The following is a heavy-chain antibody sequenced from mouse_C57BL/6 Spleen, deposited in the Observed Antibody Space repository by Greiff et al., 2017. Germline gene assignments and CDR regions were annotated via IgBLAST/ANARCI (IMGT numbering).Heavy chain of an antibody. CDR2: ISSGGSYT. J-gene: IGHJ2*01. Sequence: EVMLVESGGDLVKPGGSLKLSCAASGFTFSSYGMSWVRQTPDKRLEWVATISSGGSYTYYPDSVKGRFTISRDNAKNTLYLQMSSLKSEDTAMYYCARHTTTVAASYFDYWGQATTLTVSS. CDR1: GFTFSSYG. V-gene: IGHV5-6*01. CDR3: ARHTTTVAASYFDY. D-gene: IGHD1-1*01.